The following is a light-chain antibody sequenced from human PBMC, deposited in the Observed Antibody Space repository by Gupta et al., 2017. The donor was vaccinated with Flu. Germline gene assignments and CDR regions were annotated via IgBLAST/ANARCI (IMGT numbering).Light chain of an antibody. CDR2: GAS. V-gene: IGKV3-15*01. CDR1: QRVSSN. J-gene: IGKJ1*01. Sequence: ATLSVSPGERATLSCRASQRVSSNLAWYQQKPGQAPRLLIYGASTRATGIPARFSGSGSGTEFTLTISSLQSEDFAVYYCQQYNNWLRGTFGQGTKVEIK. CDR3: QQYNNWLRGT.